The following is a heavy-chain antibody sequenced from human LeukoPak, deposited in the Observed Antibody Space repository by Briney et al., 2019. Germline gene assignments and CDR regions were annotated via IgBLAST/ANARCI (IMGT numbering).Heavy chain of an antibody. CDR2: IIPIFGTA. CDR1: GGTFSSYA. J-gene: IGHJ4*02. CDR3: ARVSARYCSSTSCYYFDY. D-gene: IGHD2-2*01. Sequence: SVKVSCKASGGTFSSYAISWVRQAPGQGLGWMGGIIPIFGTANYAQKFQGRVTITADESTSTAYMELSSLRSEDTAVYYCARVSARYCSSTSCYYFDYWGQGTLVTVSS. V-gene: IGHV1-69*01.